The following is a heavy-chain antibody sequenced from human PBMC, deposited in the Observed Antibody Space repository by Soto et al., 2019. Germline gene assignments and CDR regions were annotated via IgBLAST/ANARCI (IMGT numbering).Heavy chain of an antibody. CDR1: GFTFSSYG. CDR2: TTNKADSYTT. D-gene: IGHD2-15*01. J-gene: IGHJ4*02. Sequence: PGGSLRLSCAASGFTFSSYGMHWVRQAPGKGLEWVGRTTNKADSYTTEYAASVKGRFSISRDDSKNLMYLQMNSLKTEDTAVYHCAKRRCSSAGCYGFSDYWGQGDLVTVSS. CDR3: AKRRCSSAGCYGFSDY. V-gene: IGHV3-72*01.